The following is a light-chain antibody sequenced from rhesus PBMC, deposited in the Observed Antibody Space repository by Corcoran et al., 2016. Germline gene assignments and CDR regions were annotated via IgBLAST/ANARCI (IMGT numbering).Light chain of an antibody. CDR3: QQGYGIPFT. V-gene: IGKV1-74*01. CDR2: KAS. CDR1: ENVNNY. J-gene: IGKJ3*01. Sequence: DIQMTQSPSSLSASIGDRVTITCRASENVNNYLHWYQQKPGKAPKVLIYKASTLQSGVPSRFSGRGSGTDYTFPISSLQPEDDASYYCQQGYGIPFTFGPGTKLD.